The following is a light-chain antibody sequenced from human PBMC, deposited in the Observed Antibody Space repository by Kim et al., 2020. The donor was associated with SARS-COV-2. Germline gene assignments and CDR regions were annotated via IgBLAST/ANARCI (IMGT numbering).Light chain of an antibody. CDR3: NSRDSSGNHVV. J-gene: IGLJ2*01. V-gene: IGLV3-19*01. Sequence: ALGQTVRITCQGDSLRSYYASWYQKKPGQAPVLVIYGKNKRPSGIPDRFSGSSSGNTASLTITGAQAEDEADYYCNSRDSSGNHVVFGGGTQLTVL. CDR1: SLRSYY. CDR2: GKN.